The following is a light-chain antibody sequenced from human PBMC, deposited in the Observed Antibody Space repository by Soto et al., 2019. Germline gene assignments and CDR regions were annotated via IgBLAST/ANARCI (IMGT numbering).Light chain of an antibody. CDR2: EVC. CDR3: SSYTSSITRYV. CDR1: SSDVGGYNY. Sequence: QSALTQPASVSGSPGQSITISCTGTSSDVGGYNYVSRDQQKPGKDPKLMIYEVCNRHSGDTNRLPGSKSGNTASLAISGLQAVDVADYFSSSYTSSITRYVFGTGTKGNVL. J-gene: IGLJ1*01. V-gene: IGLV2-14*01.